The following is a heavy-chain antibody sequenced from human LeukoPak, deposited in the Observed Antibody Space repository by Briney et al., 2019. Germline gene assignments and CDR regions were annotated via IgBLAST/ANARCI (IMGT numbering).Heavy chain of an antibody. J-gene: IGHJ4*02. D-gene: IGHD5-18*01. CDR1: GFTFSSYG. CDR2: TSYDGSNK. V-gene: IGHV3-30*18. CDR3: AKSGYSYDWYYFDY. Sequence: GRSLRLSCAASGFTFSSYGMHWVRQAPGKGLEWVAVTSYDGSNKYYADSVKGRFTISRDNSKNTLYLQMNSLRAEDTAVYYCAKSGYSYDWYYFDYWGQGTLVTVSS.